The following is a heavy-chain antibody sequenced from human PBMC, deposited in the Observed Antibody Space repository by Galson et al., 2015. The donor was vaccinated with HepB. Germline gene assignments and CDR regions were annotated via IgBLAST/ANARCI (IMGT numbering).Heavy chain of an antibody. CDR1: GFTFSSYS. V-gene: IGHV3-21*01. J-gene: IGHJ3*02. CDR2: ISSSSSYI. D-gene: IGHD4-17*01. Sequence: SLRLSCAASGFTFSSYSMNWVRQAPGKGLEWVSSISSSSSYIYYADSVEGRFTISRDNAKNSLYLQMNSLRAEDTAVYYCARYYGDYPHAFDIWGQGTMVTVSS. CDR3: ARYYGDYPHAFDI.